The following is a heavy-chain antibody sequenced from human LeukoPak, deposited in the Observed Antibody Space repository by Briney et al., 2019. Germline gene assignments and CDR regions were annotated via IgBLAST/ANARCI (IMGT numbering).Heavy chain of an antibody. V-gene: IGHV1-69*05. CDR3: AIPLTAVTTEYFQH. J-gene: IGHJ1*01. Sequence: SVKVSCKASGGTFSSYAISWVRQAPGQGLEWMGRIIPIFGTANYAQKFQGRVTITTDESTSTAYMELSSLRSEDTAVYYCAIPLTAVTTEYFQHWGQGTLVTVSS. D-gene: IGHD4-17*01. CDR2: IIPIFGTA. CDR1: GGTFSSYA.